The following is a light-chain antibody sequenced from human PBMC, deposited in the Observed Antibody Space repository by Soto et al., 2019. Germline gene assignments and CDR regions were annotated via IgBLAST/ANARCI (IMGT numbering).Light chain of an antibody. V-gene: IGKV3-20*01. J-gene: IGKJ5*01. CDR3: QQYDSSPPVT. CDR1: QSVSSSY. CDR2: GAS. Sequence: EIVLTQSPGTLSLSPGERATLSCRASQSVSSSYLAWYQQKPGQAPRLLIYGASGRATGIPDRFSGSGSGTDFTLTISSLEPEDFAMYYCQQYDSSPPVTFGQGTRLEIK.